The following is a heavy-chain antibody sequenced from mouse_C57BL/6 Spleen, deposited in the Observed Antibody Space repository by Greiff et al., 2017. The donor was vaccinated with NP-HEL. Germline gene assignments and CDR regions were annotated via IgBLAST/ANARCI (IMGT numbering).Heavy chain of an antibody. D-gene: IGHD1-1*01. CDR2: IDPSDSYT. CDR1: GYTFTSYW. J-gene: IGHJ4*01. Sequence: QVQLQQPGAELVRPGTSVKLSCKASGYTFTSYWMHWVKQRPGQGLEWIGVIDPSDSYTNYNQKFKGKATLTVDTSSSPAYMQLSSLTSEDSAVYYCARSGAVVATRAMDYWGQGTSVTVSS. CDR3: ARSGAVVATRAMDY. V-gene: IGHV1-59*01.